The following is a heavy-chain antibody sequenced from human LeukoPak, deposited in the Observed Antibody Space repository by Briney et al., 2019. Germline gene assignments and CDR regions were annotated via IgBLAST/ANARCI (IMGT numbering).Heavy chain of an antibody. CDR1: GFTVSSNY. D-gene: IGHD3-22*01. Sequence: GGSLRLSCAASGFTVSSNYMSWVRQAPGKGLEWVSLIYSGGSTYYADSVKGRFTISRDNSKNTLYLHMNSLRAEDTAVYYCVRIGDRSGFIDYWGQGTLVTVSS. CDR2: IYSGGST. V-gene: IGHV3-53*01. CDR3: VRIGDRSGFIDY. J-gene: IGHJ4*02.